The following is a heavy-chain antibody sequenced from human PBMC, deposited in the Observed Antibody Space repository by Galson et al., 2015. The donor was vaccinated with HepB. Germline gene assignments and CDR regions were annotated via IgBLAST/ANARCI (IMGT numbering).Heavy chain of an antibody. D-gene: IGHD6-6*01. CDR3: ARARYSTSPPDY. CDR1: GYTFTSYG. Sequence: SVKVSCKTSGYTFTSYGITWVRQAPGQGLEWMGWISVYNGNTNYAQKVQGRVTMTTDTSTSTAYMELTSLRSDDTAVYYCARARYSTSPPDYWGQGTLVTVSS. V-gene: IGHV1-18*01. J-gene: IGHJ4*02. CDR2: ISVYNGNT.